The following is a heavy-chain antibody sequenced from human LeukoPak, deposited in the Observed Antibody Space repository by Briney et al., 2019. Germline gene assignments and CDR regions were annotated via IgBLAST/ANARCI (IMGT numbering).Heavy chain of an antibody. CDR3: ASRFEWLSSFDY. CDR2: ISHDGSSE. Sequence: PGRSLRLSCAASGFTFSSYAMHWVRQAPGKGLEWVALISHDGSSEYYGDSMKGRFTISRDNSRNTFYLQMNSLRAEDTAVYYCASRFEWLSSFDYWGQGTLVTVSS. V-gene: IGHV3-30*03. J-gene: IGHJ4*02. D-gene: IGHD3-3*01. CDR1: GFTFSSYA.